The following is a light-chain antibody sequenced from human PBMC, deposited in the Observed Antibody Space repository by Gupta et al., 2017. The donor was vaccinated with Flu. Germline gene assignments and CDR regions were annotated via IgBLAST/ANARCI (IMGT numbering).Light chain of an antibody. V-gene: IGKV3-20*01. CDR3: QQYGDSPWT. CDR1: QRISDTY. CDR2: SAS. J-gene: IGKJ1*01. Sequence: GTLSVAPGERATLSCRASQRISDTYLAWYQQRPGQTPRLLIYSASKRATGISDRFSGSWSGTDFTLTINRLEPEDFAVYYCQQYGDSPWTFGQGTKVEIK.